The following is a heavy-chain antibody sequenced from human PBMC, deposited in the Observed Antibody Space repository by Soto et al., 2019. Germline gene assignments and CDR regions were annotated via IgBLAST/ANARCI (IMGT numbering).Heavy chain of an antibody. J-gene: IGHJ6*02. CDR3: ARGCGRSTCYYGMDV. D-gene: IGHD1-26*01. V-gene: IGHV1-46*01. CDR1: GYTFTSYH. CDR2: INPSGGYT. Sequence: ASVKVSCKASGYTFTSYHLHWVRQAPGHGLEWMGLINPSGGYTNYAQKFQGRVTMTRDTSTSTVYVELSRLRSEDTAVYYCARGCGRSTCYYGMDVWGQGTTVPVSS.